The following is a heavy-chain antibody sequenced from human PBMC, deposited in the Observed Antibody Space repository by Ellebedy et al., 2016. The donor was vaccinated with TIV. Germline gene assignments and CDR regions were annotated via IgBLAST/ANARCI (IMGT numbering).Heavy chain of an antibody. Sequence: SETLSLXXTVSGGSISNFYWNWIRQPPGKGLEWIGYINYSGSTNYNASLKSRVTISVDTSKNQFSLNLNYVTAADTAVYYCARDRRVTEFSTGSTSYTGDWSFDLWGRGTLVAVSS. CDR3: ARDRRVTEFSTGSTSYTGDWSFDL. CDR2: INYSGST. V-gene: IGHV4-59*01. CDR1: GGSISNFY. J-gene: IGHJ2*01. D-gene: IGHD3/OR15-3a*01.